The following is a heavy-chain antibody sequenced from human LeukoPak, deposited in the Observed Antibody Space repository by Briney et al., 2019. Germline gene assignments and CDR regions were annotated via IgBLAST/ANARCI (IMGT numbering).Heavy chain of an antibody. V-gene: IGHV3-23*01. CDR2: ISGSGGST. D-gene: IGHD5-12*01. CDR3: AKDMWEYSGYGLDY. CDR1: GFTFSSYG. Sequence: GGSLRLSCAASGFTFSSYGMSWVRQAPGKGLEWVSAISGSGGSTYYADSVKGRFTISRDNSKNTLYLRMNSLRAEDTAVYYCAKDMWEYSGYGLDYWGQGTLVTVSS. J-gene: IGHJ4*02.